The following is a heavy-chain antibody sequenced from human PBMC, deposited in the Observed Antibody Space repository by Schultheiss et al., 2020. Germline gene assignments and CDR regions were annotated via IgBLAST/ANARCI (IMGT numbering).Heavy chain of an antibody. CDR1: GGSISSGGYY. D-gene: IGHD2-21*02. CDR3: ARNCGGDCSYFQH. V-gene: IGHV4-61*02. J-gene: IGHJ1*01. Sequence: SETLSLTCTVSGGSISSGGYYWSWIRQPAGKGLEWIGRIYTSGSTNYNPSLKSRVTISIDKSTNQFSLKLNSVTAADTAVYYCARNCGGDCSYFQHWGQGTLVTVSS. CDR2: IYTSGST.